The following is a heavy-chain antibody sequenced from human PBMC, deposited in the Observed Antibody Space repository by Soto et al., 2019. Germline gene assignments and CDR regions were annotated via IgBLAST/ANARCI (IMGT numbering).Heavy chain of an antibody. Sequence: ASVKVSCKASGYTFTGYYMHWVRQAPGQGLEWMGWINPNSGGTNYAQKFQGWVTMTRDTSLSTAYMELSRLRSDDTAVYYCARGNYYGSGSYTYYYYYMDVWGKGTTVTVSS. CDR2: INPNSGGT. CDR1: GYTFTGYY. D-gene: IGHD3-10*01. J-gene: IGHJ6*03. CDR3: ARGNYYGSGSYTYYYYYMDV. V-gene: IGHV1-2*04.